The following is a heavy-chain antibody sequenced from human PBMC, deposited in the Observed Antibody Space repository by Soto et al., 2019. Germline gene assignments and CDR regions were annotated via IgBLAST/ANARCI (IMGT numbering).Heavy chain of an antibody. D-gene: IGHD2-15*01. Sequence: PGGSLRLSCAASGFTFSTYAMTWVRQAPGTGLEWLSAITSSGDNTYYADSVKGRFTISRDNSKNTLYLQMNSLRAEDTALYYCAKHVWSGGGCNYLDYRDPGTLVTVSS. J-gene: IGHJ4*02. CDR3: AKHVWSGGGCNYLDY. CDR1: GFTFSTYA. CDR2: ITSSGDNT. V-gene: IGHV3-23*01.